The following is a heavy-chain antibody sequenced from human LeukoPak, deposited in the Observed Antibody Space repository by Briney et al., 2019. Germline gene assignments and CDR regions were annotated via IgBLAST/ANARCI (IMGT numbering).Heavy chain of an antibody. Sequence: GGSLRLSCAASGYTFSSYGMNWVRQAPGEGLEWVSSISGTSAYTYYADSVRGRFTISRDNAKNSLYLQMNSLRAEDTAVYVCARKLTGSFDIWGQGTMVTVSS. V-gene: IGHV3-21*01. CDR3: ARKLTGSFDI. J-gene: IGHJ3*02. D-gene: IGHD7-27*01. CDR2: ISGTSAYT. CDR1: GYTFSSYG.